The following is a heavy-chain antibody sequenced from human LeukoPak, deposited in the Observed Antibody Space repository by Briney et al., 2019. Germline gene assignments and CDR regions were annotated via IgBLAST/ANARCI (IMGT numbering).Heavy chain of an antibody. D-gene: IGHD1-26*01. CDR3: ARDRQSGSHLNFFDY. V-gene: IGHV3-21*01. CDR2: TTFSGDST. CDR1: GFPFDEYA. J-gene: IGHJ4*02. Sequence: RSGGSLRLSCAASGFPFDEYAMHWIRQAPGKGLEWVSSTTFSGDSTYYGDSVKGRFTVSRDNARNSLSLQMNSLRVEDTAVYYCARDRQSGSHLNFFDYWGQGALVTVSS.